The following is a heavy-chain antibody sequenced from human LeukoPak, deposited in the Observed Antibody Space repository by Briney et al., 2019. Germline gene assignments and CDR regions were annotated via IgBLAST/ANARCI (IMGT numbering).Heavy chain of an antibody. V-gene: IGHV1-2*02. D-gene: IGHD6-19*01. CDR1: GYTFTGYY. Sequence: ASVKVSCKASGYTFTGYYMHWVRQAPGQGLEWMGWINPNSGGTNFAQRFQGRVTMTRGTSISTAYMELSRLTSDDTAVYYCARGGLRSSGWYAAFDFWGQGTMVTVSS. CDR2: INPNSGGT. CDR3: ARGGLRSSGWYAAFDF. J-gene: IGHJ3*01.